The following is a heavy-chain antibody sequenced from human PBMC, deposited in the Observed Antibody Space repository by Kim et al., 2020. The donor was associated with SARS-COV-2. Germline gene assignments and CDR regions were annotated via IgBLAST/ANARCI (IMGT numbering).Heavy chain of an antibody. V-gene: IGHV3-7*03. CDR1: GFTFSSYW. J-gene: IGHJ6*02. CDR2: IKQDGSEK. CDR3: ARGGGSSWYYYYYYGMDV. D-gene: IGHD6-13*01. Sequence: GGSLRLSCAASGFTFSSYWMSWVRQAPGKGLEWVANIKQDGSEKYYVDSVKGRFTISRDNAKNSLYLQMNSLRAEDTAVYYCARGGGSSWYYYYYYGMDVWGQGTTVTVSS.